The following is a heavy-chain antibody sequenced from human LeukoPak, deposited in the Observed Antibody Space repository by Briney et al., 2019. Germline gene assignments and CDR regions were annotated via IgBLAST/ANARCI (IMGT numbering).Heavy chain of an antibody. Sequence: GGSPRLSCAASGFTFSPYTMHWFRQPPGKGLEWVSYINTGSTTIYYADSVKGRFTISRDNAKNSVYLHLNSLRAEDTAVYYCARDSSVCEFDVWGQGTLVTVSS. CDR2: INTGSTTI. V-gene: IGHV3-48*01. D-gene: IGHD6-6*01. J-gene: IGHJ3*01. CDR1: GFTFSPYT. CDR3: ARDSSVCEFDV.